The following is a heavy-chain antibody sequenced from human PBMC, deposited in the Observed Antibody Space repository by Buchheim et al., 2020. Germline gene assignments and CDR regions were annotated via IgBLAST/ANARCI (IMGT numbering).Heavy chain of an antibody. D-gene: IGHD4-23*01. CDR3: AKGSAYGGREGYFDY. CDR1: GFTFSSYA. J-gene: IGHJ4*02. V-gene: IGHV3-23*01. CDR2: ISGSGAHT. Sequence: EVQLLDSGGGLVQTGGSLRLSCAASGFTFSSYAMRWVRQAPGKGLEWVSAISGSGAHTYYADSVKGRFTIPRDNSKNTLFLQMNSLRAEDTAVYYCAKGSAYGGREGYFDYWGQGTL.